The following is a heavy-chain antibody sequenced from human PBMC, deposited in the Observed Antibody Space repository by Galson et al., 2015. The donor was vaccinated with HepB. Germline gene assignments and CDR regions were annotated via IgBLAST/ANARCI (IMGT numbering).Heavy chain of an antibody. CDR3: ARHFRNSGSYLDNWFDP. CDR2: IDPSDSYT. D-gene: IGHD1-26*01. CDR1: GYSFTSYW. V-gene: IGHV5-10-1*01. J-gene: IGHJ5*02. Sequence: QSGAEVKKPGESLRISCKGSGYSFTSYWISWVRQMPGKGLEWMGRIDPSDSYTNYSPSFQGHVTISADKSISTAYLQWSSLKASDTAMYYCARHFRNSGSYLDNWFDPWGQGTLVTVSS.